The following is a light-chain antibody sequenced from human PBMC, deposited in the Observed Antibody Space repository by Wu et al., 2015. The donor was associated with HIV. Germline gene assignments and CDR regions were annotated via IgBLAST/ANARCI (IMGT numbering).Light chain of an antibody. Sequence: EIVMTQSPATLSVSPGEGVTLSCRASQSVSTYLAWYQQTPGQAPRLLIYGASTRATGVPARFSGSGSGTQFTLTITNVQSADSAVYYCQQYNNWPPYSFGQGDQGWR. J-gene: IGKJ2*03. CDR2: GAS. CDR3: QQYNNWPPYS. CDR1: QSVSTY. V-gene: IGKV3-15*01.